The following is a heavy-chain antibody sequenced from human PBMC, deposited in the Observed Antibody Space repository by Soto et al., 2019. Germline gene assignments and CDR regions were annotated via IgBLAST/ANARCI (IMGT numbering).Heavy chain of an antibody. CDR2: ISSNGVGT. CDR3: ARRARPDFYYMDV. D-gene: IGHD6-6*01. CDR1: GFTLSGYG. V-gene: IGHV3-64*01. Sequence: LRLSCAASGFTLSGYGMDWVREAPGKGLEYVSGISSNGVGTYYANSVQGRFTISRDNSKNTVYLQMGSLRPEDMAVYYCARRARPDFYYMDVWGKGTTVTVSS. J-gene: IGHJ6*03.